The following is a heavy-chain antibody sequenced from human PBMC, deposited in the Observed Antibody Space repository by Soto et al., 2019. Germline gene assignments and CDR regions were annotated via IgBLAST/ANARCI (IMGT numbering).Heavy chain of an antibody. D-gene: IGHD3-3*01. CDR1: GGSFSGYY. CDR2: INHSGST. J-gene: IGHJ6*02. CDR3: SGGTSIITIFGVVGYYYYYYGMDV. Sequence: SETLSLTCAVYGGSFSGYYWSWIRQPPGKGLEWIGEINHSGSTNYNPSLKSRVTISVDTSKNQFSLKLSSVTAADTAVYYCSGGTSIITIFGVVGYYYYYYGMDVCGQGTTVTVSS. V-gene: IGHV4-34*01.